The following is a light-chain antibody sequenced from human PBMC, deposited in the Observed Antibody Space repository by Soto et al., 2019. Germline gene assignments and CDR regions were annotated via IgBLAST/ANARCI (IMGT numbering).Light chain of an antibody. V-gene: IGKV1-39*01. CDR3: QQSYSAPYT. Sequence: DIQMTPSPSSLSASVGDRVTITCRASQSISNYLNWYQQKPGKAPRLLIYDVSSLQSGVPSRFSGSGSGTDFTLTISSLQPEDFATYYCQQSYSAPYTFGQGTKLEIK. CDR2: DVS. CDR1: QSISNY. J-gene: IGKJ2*01.